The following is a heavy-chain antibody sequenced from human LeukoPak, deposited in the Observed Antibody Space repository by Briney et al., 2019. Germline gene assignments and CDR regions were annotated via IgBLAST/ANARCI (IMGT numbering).Heavy chain of an antibody. CDR1: GYTFTGYY. D-gene: IGHD1-1*01. J-gene: IGHJ4*02. Sequence: ASVKVSCKASGYTFTGYYMHWVRQAPGQGLEWMGWINPNSGGTNYAQKFQGRVTMTRDTSISTAYMELSRLRSDDTAVYYCARDCGTTGTKDCFDYWGQGTLVTVSS. CDR2: INPNSGGT. V-gene: IGHV1-2*02. CDR3: ARDCGTTGTKDCFDY.